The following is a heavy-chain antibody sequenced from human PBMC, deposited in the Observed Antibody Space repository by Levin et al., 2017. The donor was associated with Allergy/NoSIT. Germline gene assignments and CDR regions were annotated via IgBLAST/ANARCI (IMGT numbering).Heavy chain of an antibody. D-gene: IGHD5-18*01. CDR2: IHSDGST. Sequence: GGCLRLSCAASTITVSSNYMSWVRQAPGKGLEWVSVIHSDGSTYYADSVKGRFTISRDNSKNTLYLQMNSLRAEDTAVYYCARDLRGYKNYGMDVWGQGTTVTVSS. V-gene: IGHV3-66*01. CDR3: ARDLRGYKNYGMDV. CDR1: TITVSSNY. J-gene: IGHJ6*02.